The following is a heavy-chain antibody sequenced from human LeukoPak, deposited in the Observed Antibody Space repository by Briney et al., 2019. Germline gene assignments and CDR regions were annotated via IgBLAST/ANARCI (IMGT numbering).Heavy chain of an antibody. D-gene: IGHD5-12*01. CDR1: GFTFSSYS. V-gene: IGHV3-21*01. CDR3: ARDRYVDIVATGVDY. Sequence: GGSLRLSCAASGFTFSSYSMNWVRQAPGKGLEWVSSISSSSSYIYYADSVKGRVTISRDNAKNSLYLQMNSLRAEDTAVYYCARDRYVDIVATGVDYWGQGTLVTVSS. J-gene: IGHJ4*02. CDR2: ISSSSSYI.